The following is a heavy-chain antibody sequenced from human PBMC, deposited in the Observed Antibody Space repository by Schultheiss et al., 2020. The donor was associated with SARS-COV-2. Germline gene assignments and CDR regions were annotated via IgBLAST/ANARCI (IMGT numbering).Heavy chain of an antibody. Sequence: GGSLRLSCAASGFTFSSYWMHWVRQAPGKGLVWVSRINSDGSSTSYADSVKGRFTISRDNAKNTLYLQMNSLRAEDTAVYYCASAPGIAADYYYYGMDVWGQGTTVTVSS. D-gene: IGHD6-13*01. CDR2: INSDGSST. CDR3: ASAPGIAADYYYYGMDV. V-gene: IGHV3-74*01. CDR1: GFTFSSYW. J-gene: IGHJ6*02.